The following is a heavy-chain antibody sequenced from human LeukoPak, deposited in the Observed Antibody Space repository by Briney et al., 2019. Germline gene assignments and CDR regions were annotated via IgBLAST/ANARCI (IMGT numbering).Heavy chain of an antibody. D-gene: IGHD6-19*01. J-gene: IGHJ4*02. V-gene: IGHV3-23*01. Sequence: GGSLSLSCAASGFTFSSYAMSWVRQAPGKGLEWVSAISGSGGSTYYADSVKGRFTISRDNSKNTLYLQMNSLRAEDTAIYYCTKDQKIGYNSGSTVGGDFFGYWGQGTLVTVSS. CDR1: GFTFSSYA. CDR3: TKDQKIGYNSGSTVGGDFFGY. CDR2: ISGSGGST.